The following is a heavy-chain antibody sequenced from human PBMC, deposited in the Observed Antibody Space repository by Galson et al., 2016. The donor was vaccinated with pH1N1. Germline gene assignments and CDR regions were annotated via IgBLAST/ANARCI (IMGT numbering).Heavy chain of an antibody. J-gene: IGHJ4*02. D-gene: IGHD1/OR15-1a*01. CDR1: GLTFRNHV. V-gene: IGHV3-23*01. CDR3: VTRRPTTTPGVIDY. CDR2: ITASADAT. Sequence: SLRLSCAASGLTFRNHVMSWVRQVPGKGLEWVAVITASADATFYGDSVKGRFFISRDNYRRTLSLQMNSLRADDTAIYYCVTRRPTTTPGVIDYWGQGTLVTVS.